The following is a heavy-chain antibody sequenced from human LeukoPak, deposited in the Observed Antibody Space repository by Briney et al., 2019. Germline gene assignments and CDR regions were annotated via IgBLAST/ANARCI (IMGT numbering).Heavy chain of an antibody. CDR2: IIPIFGTA. CDR3: AREGEPYYYDSSGYYTLDY. Sequence: ASVKVSCKASGGTFISYAISWVRQAPGQGLEWMGRIIPIFGTANYAQKFQSRVTITTDESTSTAYMELSSLRSEDTAVYYCAREGEPYYYDSSGYYTLDYWGQGTLVTVSS. V-gene: IGHV1-69*05. CDR1: GGTFISYA. D-gene: IGHD3-22*01. J-gene: IGHJ4*02.